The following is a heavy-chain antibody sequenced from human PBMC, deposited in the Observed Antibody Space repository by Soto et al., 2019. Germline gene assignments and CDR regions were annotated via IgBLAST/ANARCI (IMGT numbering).Heavy chain of an antibody. CDR2: INAGNGNT. D-gene: IGHD6-13*01. J-gene: IGHJ5*02. Sequence: VASVKVSCKASGYTFTSYAMHWVRQAPGQRLEWMGWINAGNGNTKYSQKFQGRVTITRDTSASTAYMELSSLRSEDTAVYYCAREQQQLVLYWFDPWGQGXLVTVYS. CDR1: GYTFTSYA. CDR3: AREQQQLVLYWFDP. V-gene: IGHV1-3*01.